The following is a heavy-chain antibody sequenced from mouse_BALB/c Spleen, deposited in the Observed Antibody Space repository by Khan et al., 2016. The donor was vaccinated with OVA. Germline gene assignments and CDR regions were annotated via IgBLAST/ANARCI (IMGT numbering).Heavy chain of an antibody. CDR3: ASSRYWSGFAS. CDR1: GFPFSSFG. D-gene: IGHD2-12*01. J-gene: IGHJ3*01. CDR2: IGSDSNTI. Sequence: EVELVESGGGLVQPGGSRKLSCAASGFPFSSFGMHWVRQAPEKGLEWVAYIGSDSNTIYYADTVKGQFTISRDDPKNSLVLQMTSLRSEDTAMYYWASSRYWSGFASWGQGTLVTVSS. V-gene: IGHV5-17*02.